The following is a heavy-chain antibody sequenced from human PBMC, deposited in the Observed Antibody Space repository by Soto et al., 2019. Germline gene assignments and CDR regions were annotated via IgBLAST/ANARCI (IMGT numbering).Heavy chain of an antibody. CDR1: GYTFTSYG. D-gene: IGHD2-15*01. CDR2: ISAYNGNT. J-gene: IGHJ6*02. CDR3: ARGYCSGGSCYGHNYYYYGMDV. V-gene: IGHV1-18*01. Sequence: ASVKVSCKASGYTFTSYGISWVRQAPGQGLEWMGWISAYNGNTNYAQKLQGRVTMTTDTSTSTAYMELRSLRSDDTAVYYCARGYCSGGSCYGHNYYYYGMDVWGQGTTVTVSS.